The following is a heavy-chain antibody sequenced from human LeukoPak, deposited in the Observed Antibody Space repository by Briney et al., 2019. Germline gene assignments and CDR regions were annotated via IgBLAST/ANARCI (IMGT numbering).Heavy chain of an antibody. CDR2: IYYSGST. CDR3: ARMSRDGYRDLDY. Sequence: PSETLSLTCTVSGGSISSYYWSWIRQPPGKGVGGIGYIYYSGSTNYNPSLKSRVTISVDTSKNQFSLQVSSVTAADTAVYYCARMSRDGYRDLDYWGQGTLVTVSS. CDR1: GGSISSYY. D-gene: IGHD5-24*01. V-gene: IGHV4-59*01. J-gene: IGHJ4*02.